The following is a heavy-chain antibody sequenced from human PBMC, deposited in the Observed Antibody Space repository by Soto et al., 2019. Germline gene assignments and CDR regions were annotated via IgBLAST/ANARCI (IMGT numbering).Heavy chain of an antibody. V-gene: IGHV1-8*01. CDR2: MNSNSGNA. D-gene: IGHD5-12*01. Sequence: QAQLVQSGTEVKKPGASVKVSCKASGYTFTSHDINWVRQAPGQGLEWMGWMNSNSGNAGYAQIFQGRVTMTRDTSTNTAYLELSSLRSEGTAVYFCARGSGSGGLDWFDPWGQGTLVTVSS. CDR1: GYTFTSHD. J-gene: IGHJ5*02. CDR3: ARGSGSGGLDWFDP.